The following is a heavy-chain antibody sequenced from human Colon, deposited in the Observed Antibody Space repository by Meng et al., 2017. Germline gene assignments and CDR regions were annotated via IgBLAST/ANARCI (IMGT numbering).Heavy chain of an antibody. J-gene: IGHJ5*02. Sequence: QVQLQQWGAGLLKPSETLSLTCSGSGGSISTSGYYWGWIRQPPGKGLEWIGSIGHSGITYYTPSLKSRVTVSIDTSKSQFSLKLTSVTAADTAVYYCVRSSGWVRTGFDPWGQGTLVTVSS. D-gene: IGHD6-19*01. CDR3: VRSSGWVRTGFDP. CDR1: GGSISTSGYY. CDR2: IGHSGIT. V-gene: IGHV4-39*01.